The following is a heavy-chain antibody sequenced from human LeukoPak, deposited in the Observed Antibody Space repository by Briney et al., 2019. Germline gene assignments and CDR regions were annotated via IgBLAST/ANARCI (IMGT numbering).Heavy chain of an antibody. D-gene: IGHD3-16*01. CDR3: ASRLPPRAFDI. J-gene: IGHJ3*02. CDR2: IYHSGST. V-gene: IGHV4-30-2*01. Sequence: SQTLSLTCAVSGGSISSGAYSWSWIRQPPGKGLEWIGYIYHSGSTYYNPSLKSRVTISVDRSKNQFSLKLSSVTAADTAVYYCASRLPPRAFDIWGQGTMVTVSS. CDR1: GGSISSGAYS.